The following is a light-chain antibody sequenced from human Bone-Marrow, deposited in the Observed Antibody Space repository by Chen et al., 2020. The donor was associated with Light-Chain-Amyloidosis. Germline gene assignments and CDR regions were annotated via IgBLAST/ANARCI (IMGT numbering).Light chain of an antibody. J-gene: IGLJ3*02. Sequence: SYVLTQPSSVSVAPGQTATIACGGNNIGSTSVHWYQQTPGQAPLLVVDDESDRPSGIPERLSGSKSGNTASLTISGLQAEDEADYYCSSFISSNSPPWVFGGRTKLTVL. CDR2: DES. V-gene: IGLV3-21*02. CDR3: SSFISSNSPPWV. CDR1: NIGSTS.